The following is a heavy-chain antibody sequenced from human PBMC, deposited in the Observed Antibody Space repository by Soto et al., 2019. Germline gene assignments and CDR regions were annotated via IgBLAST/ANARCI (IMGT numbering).Heavy chain of an antibody. V-gene: IGHV3-30*18. J-gene: IGHJ6*01. Sequence: SRSLSCAGSGVTFRNFVMHWVRQAPGKGLEWVAVISYAGNNIYYADSVKGRFTISRDNSGNTLYLEMSSLRGEDTAVYYCVKDKSSIFRSASGMEVWGQVTTVIVSS. CDR2: ISYAGNNI. D-gene: IGHD3-3*01. CDR3: VKDKSSIFRSASGMEV. CDR1: GVTFRNFV.